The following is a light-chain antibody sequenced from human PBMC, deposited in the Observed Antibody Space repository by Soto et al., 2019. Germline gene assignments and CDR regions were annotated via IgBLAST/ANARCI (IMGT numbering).Light chain of an antibody. J-gene: IGKJ1*01. V-gene: IGKV3-20*01. Sequence: EIVLTQSPGTLSFSPGERATLSCRASESISSTNLGWYQQKPGQAPRLLIYAASSRATGIPVRFSGSGSGTDFTLTISRLEPEDFAVYYCQQYGSSLITFGQGTKVDIK. CDR2: AAS. CDR1: ESISSTN. CDR3: QQYGSSLIT.